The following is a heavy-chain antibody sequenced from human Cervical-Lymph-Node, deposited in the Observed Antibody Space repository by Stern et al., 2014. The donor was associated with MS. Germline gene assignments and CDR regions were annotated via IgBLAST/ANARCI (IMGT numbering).Heavy chain of an antibody. D-gene: IGHD5-24*01. Sequence: VQLVESGAEVKRPGESLKISCKGSGYSFTNYWIGWVRQMPGKGLEWMGIICPGDSETTYSPSFQGRVTFSDDKSINTAYLQWGSLRASDTAMYYCARRGDGYNYYFDFWGQGTLVTVSS. CDR3: ARRGDGYNYYFDF. V-gene: IGHV5-51*03. CDR1: GYSFTNYW. J-gene: IGHJ4*02. CDR2: ICPGDSET.